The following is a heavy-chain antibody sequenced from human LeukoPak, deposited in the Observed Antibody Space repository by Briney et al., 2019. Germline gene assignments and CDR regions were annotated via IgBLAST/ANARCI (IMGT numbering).Heavy chain of an antibody. V-gene: IGHV3-9*03. D-gene: IGHD3-16*02. CDR1: GLTFDDYA. CDR2: ISWNSGSI. CDR3: ATSRDYVWGSYRQSPFDY. Sequence: LSGGSLRLSCAASGLTFDDYAMHWVRQAPGKGLEWVSGISWNSGSIGYADSVKGRFTISRDNAKNSLYLQMNSLRAEDMALYYCATSRDYVWGSYRQSPFDYWGQGTLVTVSS. J-gene: IGHJ4*02.